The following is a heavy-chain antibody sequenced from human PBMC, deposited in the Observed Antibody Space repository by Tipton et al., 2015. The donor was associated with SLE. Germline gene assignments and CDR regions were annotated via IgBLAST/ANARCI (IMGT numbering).Heavy chain of an antibody. V-gene: IGHV4-59*01. J-gene: IGHJ6*02. CDR2: IYYGGTT. Sequence: TLSLTCTVSGGSISSYYGSWILQAPGKGLEWIGNIYYGGTTNYNPSLKSRVTMSIDTSKSQFSLNLNSVTAADTAVYYCARDFGGYDYGLGVYYSGTYVWGQGTTVTVSS. D-gene: IGHD4-17*01. CDR1: GGSISSYY. CDR3: ARDFGGYDYGLGVYYSGTYV.